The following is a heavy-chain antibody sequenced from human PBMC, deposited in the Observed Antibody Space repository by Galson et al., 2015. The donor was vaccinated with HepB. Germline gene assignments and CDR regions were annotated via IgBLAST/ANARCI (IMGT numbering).Heavy chain of an antibody. V-gene: IGHV1-69*06. CDR3: AYRHDYYYYGMDV. J-gene: IGHJ6*02. CDR1: GGTFSSYA. D-gene: IGHD1-26*01. CDR2: IIPIFDTA. Sequence: SVKVSCKASGGTFSSYAISWVRQAPGQGLEWMGGIIPIFDTANYAQKFQGRVTITADKSTSTAYMELSSLRSEDTAVYYCAYRHDYYYYGMDVWGQGTTVTVSS.